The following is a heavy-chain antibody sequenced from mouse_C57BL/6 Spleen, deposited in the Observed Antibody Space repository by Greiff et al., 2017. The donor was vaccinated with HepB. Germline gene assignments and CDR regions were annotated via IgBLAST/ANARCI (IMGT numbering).Heavy chain of an antibody. J-gene: IGHJ4*01. CDR2: IDPSDSFT. D-gene: IGHD1-1*01. V-gene: IGHV1-50*01. CDR3: ARDRTVVATDYAMDY. Sequence: VQLQQPGAELVKPGASVKLSCKASGYTFTSYWMQWVKQRPGQGLEWIGEIDPSDSFTNYNQKFKGKATLTVDTSSSTAYMQLSSLTSEDSAVYYCARDRTVVATDYAMDYWGQGTSVTVSS. CDR1: GYTFTSYW.